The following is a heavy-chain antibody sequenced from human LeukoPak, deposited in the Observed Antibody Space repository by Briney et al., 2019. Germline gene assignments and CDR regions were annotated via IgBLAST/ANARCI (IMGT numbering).Heavy chain of an antibody. CDR1: GFTFSAYG. V-gene: IGHV3-30*18. J-gene: IGHJ4*02. CDR2: ISYDGSNK. D-gene: IGHD3-22*01. Sequence: GGSLRLSCAASGFTFSAYGMHWVRQAPGKGLEWVAVISYDGSNKNYADSVKGRFTVSRDNSKNTLYLQMNSLRAEDTAVYYCAKGDYYDSSGYPPPFDYWGQGTLVTVSS. CDR3: AKGDYYDSSGYPPPFDY.